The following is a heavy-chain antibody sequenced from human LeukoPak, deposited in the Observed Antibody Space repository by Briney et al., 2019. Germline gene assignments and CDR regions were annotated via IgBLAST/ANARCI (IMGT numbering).Heavy chain of an antibody. CDR1: EFTFSSYW. Sequence: GGSLRLSCTASEFTFSSYWMHWVRQPPGKGLVWVSRINGDGSSTSYADAVKGRFTISRDNAKNTLYLRMNSLRAEDTAVYYRARGGLTGTTIPYFDYWGQGTLVTVSS. CDR3: ARGGLTGTTIPYFDY. CDR2: INGDGSST. D-gene: IGHD1-7*01. V-gene: IGHV3-74*01. J-gene: IGHJ4*02.